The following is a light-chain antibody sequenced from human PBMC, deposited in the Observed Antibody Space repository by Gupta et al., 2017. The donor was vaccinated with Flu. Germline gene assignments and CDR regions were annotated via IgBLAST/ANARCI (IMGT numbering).Light chain of an antibody. CDR1: QSVSSSY. Sequence: ATLSLSPGERATLSCGASQSVSSSYLAWYQQKPGRAPRLLIYDASSRATGIPDRFSGSGSGTDFTLTISRLEPEDFAVYYCQQYGSSPRTFGQGTKVEIK. CDR3: QQYGSSPRT. J-gene: IGKJ1*01. V-gene: IGKV3D-20*01. CDR2: DAS.